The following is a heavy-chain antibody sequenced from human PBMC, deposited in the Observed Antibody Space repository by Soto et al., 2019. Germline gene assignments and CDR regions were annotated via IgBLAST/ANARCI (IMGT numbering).Heavy chain of an antibody. J-gene: IGHJ4*02. CDR2: ISSSSSTI. D-gene: IGHD3-16*01. Sequence: PGGSLRLSCAASGFTFSSYSMSWVRQAPGKGLEWASYISSSSSTIEYADSVKGRFTISRDNAKNSLFLQMNRLRDEDTAVYFCARNQGARGGPFDYWGQGTQVTAPQ. CDR1: GFTFSSYS. CDR3: ARNQGARGGPFDY. V-gene: IGHV3-48*02.